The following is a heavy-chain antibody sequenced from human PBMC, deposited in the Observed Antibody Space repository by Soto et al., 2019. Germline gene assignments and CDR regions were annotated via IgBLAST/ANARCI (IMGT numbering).Heavy chain of an antibody. V-gene: IGHV4-59*01. D-gene: IGHD6-19*01. Sequence: KQSQTLSLTCTVSGGSISSYYWSWIRQPPGKGLEWIGYIYYSGSTNYNPSLKSRVTISVDTSKNQFSLKLSSVTAADTAVYYCVRRNRAGIAVGPLWDWFDPWGQGTLVTVSS. CDR2: IYYSGST. CDR3: VRRNRAGIAVGPLWDWFDP. J-gene: IGHJ5*02. CDR1: GGSISSYY.